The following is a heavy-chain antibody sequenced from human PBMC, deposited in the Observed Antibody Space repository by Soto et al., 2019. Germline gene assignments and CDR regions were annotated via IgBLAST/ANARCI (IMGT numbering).Heavy chain of an antibody. Sequence: SETLSLTCTVSGGSISSGGYYWSWIRQHPGKGLEWIGYIYYSGSTYYNPSLKSRVTISVDTSKNQFSLKLSSVTAADTAVYYCARKRDILTGYSYWGQGTLVTVSS. CDR2: IYYSGST. D-gene: IGHD3-9*01. J-gene: IGHJ4*02. V-gene: IGHV4-31*03. CDR1: GGSISSGGYY. CDR3: ARKRDILTGYSY.